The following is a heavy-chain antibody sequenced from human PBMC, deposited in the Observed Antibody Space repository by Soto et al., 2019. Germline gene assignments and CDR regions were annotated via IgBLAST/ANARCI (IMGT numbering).Heavy chain of an antibody. Sequence: QVHLVQSGAEVKKPGASVKVSCKASGYPFTSYGIGWVRQAPGQGLEWMGWISPYNGNTYYPQKFQGRVTMTTDTSTNTVDMELRSLKSDDTAVYYCARDQSFARNYYYGIDVWGQGTTVTVSS. V-gene: IGHV1-18*01. J-gene: IGHJ6*02. CDR2: ISPYNGNT. CDR1: GYPFTSYG. D-gene: IGHD6-6*01. CDR3: ARDQSFARNYYYGIDV.